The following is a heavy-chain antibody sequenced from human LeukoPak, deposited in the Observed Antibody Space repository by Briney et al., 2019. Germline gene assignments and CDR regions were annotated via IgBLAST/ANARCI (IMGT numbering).Heavy chain of an antibody. CDR1: GFSFSSYR. CDR2: VSNSGYYI. CDR3: ARALIGYYFDY. D-gene: IGHD2-8*01. J-gene: IGHJ4*02. V-gene: IGHV3-21*06. Sequence: GGSLRLSCAASGFSFSSYRMNWVRQAPGKGLEWVSSVSNSGYYIHYADSVKGRFTISRDNSKNSLYLQMNSLRAEDTAVYYCARALIGYYFDYWGQGTLVTVSS.